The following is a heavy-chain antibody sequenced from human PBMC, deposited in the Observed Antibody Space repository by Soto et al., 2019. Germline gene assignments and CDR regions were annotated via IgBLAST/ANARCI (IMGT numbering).Heavy chain of an antibody. Sequence: GGSLRLSCAASGFTFSDYYMNWIRQAPGKGLEWVSHISSGSSYTHYADSVKGRFTISRDNAKNSMYLQMNSLRAEDTAVYYCATFRGTSNYYDSSGYLSSWGQGTLVTVSS. J-gene: IGHJ4*02. CDR3: ATFRGTSNYYDSSGYLSS. V-gene: IGHV3-11*06. D-gene: IGHD3-22*01. CDR1: GFTFSDYY. CDR2: ISSGSSYT.